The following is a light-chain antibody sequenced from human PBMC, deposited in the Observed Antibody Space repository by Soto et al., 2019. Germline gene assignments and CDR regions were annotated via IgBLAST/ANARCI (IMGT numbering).Light chain of an antibody. Sequence: VLTQPPSASASLGASVTLTCTLSSGYSNYKVDWYQQRPGKGPRFVMRVGTGGIVGSKGDGIPDRFSVLGSGLNRYLTIKNIQEEDESDYHCGADHGSGSNFVYVFGTGTKVTVL. CDR3: GADHGSGSNFVYV. CDR1: SGYSNYK. CDR2: VGTGGIVG. V-gene: IGLV9-49*01. J-gene: IGLJ1*01.